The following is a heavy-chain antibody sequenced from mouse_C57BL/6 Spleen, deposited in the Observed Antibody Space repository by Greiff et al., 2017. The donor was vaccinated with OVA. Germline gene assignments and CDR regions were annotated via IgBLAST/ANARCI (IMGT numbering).Heavy chain of an antibody. J-gene: IGHJ4*01. CDR2: IYPRSGNT. CDR1: GYTFTSYG. D-gene: IGHD1-1*01. CDR3: ARRGHYGSSGDAMDY. Sequence: QVHVKQSGAELARPGASVKLSCKASGYTFTSYGISWVKQRTGQGLEWIGEIYPRSGNTYYNEKFKGKATLTADKSSSTAYMELRSLTSEDSAVYFCARRGHYGSSGDAMDYWGQGTSVTVSS. V-gene: IGHV1-81*01.